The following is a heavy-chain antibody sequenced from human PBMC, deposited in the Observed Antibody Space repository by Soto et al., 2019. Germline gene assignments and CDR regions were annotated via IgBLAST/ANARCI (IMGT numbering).Heavy chain of an antibody. Sequence: SETLSLTCTVSGGSISSYYWSWIRQPPGKGLEWIGYIYYSGSTNYNPSLKSRVTISVDTSKNQFSLKLSSVTAADTAVYYCARQLGSTTALGRYYYMDVWGKGTTVTVS. D-gene: IGHD4-4*01. CDR3: ARQLGSTTALGRYYYMDV. CDR2: IYYSGST. CDR1: GGSISSYY. J-gene: IGHJ6*03. V-gene: IGHV4-59*08.